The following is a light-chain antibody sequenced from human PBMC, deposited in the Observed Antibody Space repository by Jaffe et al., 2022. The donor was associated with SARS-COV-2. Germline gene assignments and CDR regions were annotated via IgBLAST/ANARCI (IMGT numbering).Light chain of an antibody. CDR3: HQYGDARLHT. J-gene: IGKJ2*01. CDR2: GAS. V-gene: IGKV3-20*01. Sequence: EIVLTQSPGTLSLSPGERAILSCRASQTVRSKSLAWYQQNPGQAPRLLIYGASSRAIGIPDRFSGSGSGTDFTLTISRLEPEDFAVYYCHQYGDARLHTFGQGTKLEIK. CDR1: QTVRSKS.